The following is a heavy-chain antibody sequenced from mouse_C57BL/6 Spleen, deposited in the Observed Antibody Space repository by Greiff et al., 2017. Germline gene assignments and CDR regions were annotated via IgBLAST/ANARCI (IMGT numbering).Heavy chain of an antibody. J-gene: IGHJ4*01. D-gene: IGHD6-1*01. V-gene: IGHV1-42*01. CDR2: INPSTGGT. CDR3: ARSQGFYAMDY. CDR1: GYSFTGYY. Sequence: EVQLQQSGPELVKPGASVKISCKASGYSFTGYYMNWVKQSPEKSLEWIGEINPSTGGTTYNQKFKAKATLTVDKSSSTAYMQLKSLTSEDSAVYYCARSQGFYAMDYWGQGTSVTVSS.